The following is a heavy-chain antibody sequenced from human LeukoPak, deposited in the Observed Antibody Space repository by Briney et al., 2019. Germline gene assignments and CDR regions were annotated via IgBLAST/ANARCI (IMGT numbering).Heavy chain of an antibody. CDR1: GGSFSGYY. J-gene: IGHJ6*03. CDR3: ARGRNSHPYYYYYYMDV. V-gene: IGHV4-34*01. D-gene: IGHD4-23*01. Sequence: PSETLSLTCAVYGGSFSGYYWSWIRQPPGKGLEWIGEINHSGSTNYNPSLKSRVTISVDTSKNQFSLKLSSVTAADTAVYYCARGRNSHPYYYYYYMDVWGKGTTVTVSS. CDR2: INHSGST.